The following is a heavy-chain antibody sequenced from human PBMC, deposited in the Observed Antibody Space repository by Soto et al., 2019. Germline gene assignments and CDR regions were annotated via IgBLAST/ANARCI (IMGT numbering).Heavy chain of an antibody. Sequence: PSETLSLTCTVSGGSISSYYWSWIRQPPGKGLEWIGYIYYSGSTNYNPSLKSRVTISVDTSKNHFSLKLSSVTTADTAVYYCALVRSIFGVATPSYYMDVWGKGTTVTVSS. V-gene: IGHV4-59*01. J-gene: IGHJ6*03. D-gene: IGHD3-3*01. CDR1: GGSISSYY. CDR3: ALVRSIFGVATPSYYMDV. CDR2: IYYSGST.